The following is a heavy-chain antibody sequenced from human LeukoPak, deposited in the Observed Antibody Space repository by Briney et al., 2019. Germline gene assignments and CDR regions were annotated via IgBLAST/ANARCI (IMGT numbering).Heavy chain of an antibody. V-gene: IGHV3-21*01. CDR2: ISSSSSYI. D-gene: IGHD1-26*01. CDR3: ARDMESGSYFRTDDAFDI. J-gene: IGHJ3*02. CDR1: GFTFDDYA. Sequence: GGSLRLSCAASGFTFDDYAMHWVRQAPGKGLEWVSSISSSSSYIYYADSVKGRFTISRDNAKNSLYLQMNSLRAEDTAVYYCARDMESGSYFRTDDAFDIWGQGTMVTVSS.